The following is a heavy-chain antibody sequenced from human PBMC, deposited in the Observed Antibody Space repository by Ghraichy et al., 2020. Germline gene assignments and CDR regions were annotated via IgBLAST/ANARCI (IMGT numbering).Heavy chain of an antibody. CDR1: GISISSDS. CDR2: ISSSSYYI. Sequence: GGSLRLSCAASGISISSDSMNWVRQAPGKGLEWVSSISSSSYYIYYADSVRGRFTISRDNAKNALYLEMNSLRAEDTAVYYCVREGYCSGGTCDSEAFDIWGQGTMVTVSS. CDR3: VREGYCSGGTCDSEAFDI. V-gene: IGHV3-21*01. D-gene: IGHD2-15*01. J-gene: IGHJ3*02.